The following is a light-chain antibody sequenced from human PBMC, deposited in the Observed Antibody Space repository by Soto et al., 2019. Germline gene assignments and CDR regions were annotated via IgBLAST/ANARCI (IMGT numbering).Light chain of an antibody. CDR1: SSDVGGYNY. V-gene: IGLV2-11*01. J-gene: IGLJ1*01. CDR3: CSYAGSYRGV. Sequence: QSALTQPRSVSGSPGQSVTISCTGTSSDVGGYNYVSWYKQHPGKAPKLMIYDVSKRPSGVPDRFSGSKSGNTASLTISGLQAEDEADYYCCSYAGSYRGVFGTGTKLTVL. CDR2: DVS.